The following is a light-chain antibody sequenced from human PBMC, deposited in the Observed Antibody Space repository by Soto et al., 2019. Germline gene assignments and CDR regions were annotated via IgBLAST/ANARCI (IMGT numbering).Light chain of an antibody. CDR2: EGS. J-gene: IGLJ2*01. Sequence: QSALTQPASVSGSPGQSITISCTGTRSDVGSYNLVSWYQQHPGKAPKLMIYEGSKRPSGVSNRFSGSKSGNTASLTISGLQAEDEADYYCCSYAGSSILFGGGTKLTVL. CDR3: CSYAGSSIL. V-gene: IGLV2-23*01. CDR1: RSDVGSYNL.